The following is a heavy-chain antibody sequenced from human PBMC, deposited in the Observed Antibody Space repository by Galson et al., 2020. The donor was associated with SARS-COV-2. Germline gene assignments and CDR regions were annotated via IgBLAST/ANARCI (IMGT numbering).Heavy chain of an antibody. J-gene: IGHJ2*01. CDR2: IYYSGST. CDR3: ARGNNWNYGAGDWYFDL. D-gene: IGHD1-7*01. V-gene: IGHV4-59*01. Sequence: SETLSLTCTVSGGSISSYYWSWIRQPPGKGLEWIGYIYYSGSTNYNPSLKSRVTISVDTSKNQFSLKLSSVTAADTAVYYCARGNNWNYGAGDWYFDLWGRGTLVTVSS. CDR1: GGSISSYY.